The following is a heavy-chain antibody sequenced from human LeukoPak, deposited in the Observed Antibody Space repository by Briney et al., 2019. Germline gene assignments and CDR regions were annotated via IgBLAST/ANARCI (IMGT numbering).Heavy chain of an antibody. V-gene: IGHV3-43*01. CDR2: ISWDGGST. Sequence: PGGSLRLSCAASGFTFDDYTMHWVRQAPGKGLEWVSLISWDGGSTYYADSVKGRFTISRDNSKNSLYLQMNSLRTEDTALYYCAKDGDTAANLHIDYWGQGTLVTVSS. CDR3: AKDGDTAANLHIDY. J-gene: IGHJ4*02. D-gene: IGHD5-18*01. CDR1: GFTFDDYT.